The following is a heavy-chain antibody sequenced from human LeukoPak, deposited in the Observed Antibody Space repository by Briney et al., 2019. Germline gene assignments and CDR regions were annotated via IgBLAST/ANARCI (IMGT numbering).Heavy chain of an antibody. CDR2: ISADNGNT. V-gene: IGHV1-18*01. D-gene: IGHD3-22*01. J-gene: IGHJ3*02. CDR1: GYTFTTYG. Sequence: ASVKVSCKASGYTFTTYGISWVRQAPGQGLEWMGWISADNGNTNYAQKLQGRITMITDTSTTTAYMELRSLRSDDTAVYYCASSSMIVVAYDAFDMWGQGTMVTVSS. CDR3: ASSSMIVVAYDAFDM.